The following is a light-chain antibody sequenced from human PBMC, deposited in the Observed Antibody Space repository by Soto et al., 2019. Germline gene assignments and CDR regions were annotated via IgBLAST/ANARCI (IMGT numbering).Light chain of an antibody. CDR2: GTS. CDR3: QSFDTSLNGLI. Sequence: QSVLTQPPSASGTRGQRVTISCSGSSSNIGSNAVNWYQQLPGTAPKLLIYGTSNRPSGVPDRFSGSNSGTSASLAITGLQAEDEADYYCQSFDTSLNGLIFGGGTKVTVL. CDR1: SSNIGSNA. J-gene: IGLJ2*01. V-gene: IGLV1-44*01.